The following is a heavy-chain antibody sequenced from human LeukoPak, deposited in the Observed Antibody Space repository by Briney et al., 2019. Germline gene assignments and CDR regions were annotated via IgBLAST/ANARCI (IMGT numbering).Heavy chain of an antibody. Sequence: GGSLRLSCAASGFTFSSYWMSWVRQAPGKGLEWVAHIKQDGSERYYVDSVKGRFTISRDNAKSSLYLQMNSLRAEDTAVYYCARKAAPAMDVWGQGTTVTVSS. CDR3: ARKAAPAMDV. D-gene: IGHD6-6*01. J-gene: IGHJ6*02. CDR1: GFTFSSYW. V-gene: IGHV3-7*01. CDR2: IKQDGSER.